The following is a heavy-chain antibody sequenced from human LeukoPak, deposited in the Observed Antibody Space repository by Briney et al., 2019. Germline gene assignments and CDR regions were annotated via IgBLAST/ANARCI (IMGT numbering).Heavy chain of an antibody. J-gene: IGHJ3*02. CDR3: AKNYYDSSGYYFLYAFDI. CDR1: GFTVSSNY. CDR2: IYSGGST. D-gene: IGHD3-22*01. V-gene: IGHV3-53*01. Sequence: GGSLRLSCAASGFTVSSNYMSWVRQAPGKGLEWVSVIYSGGSTYYADSVKGRSTISRDNSKNTLYLQMNSLRAEDTAVYYCAKNYYDSSGYYFLYAFDIWGQGTMVTVSS.